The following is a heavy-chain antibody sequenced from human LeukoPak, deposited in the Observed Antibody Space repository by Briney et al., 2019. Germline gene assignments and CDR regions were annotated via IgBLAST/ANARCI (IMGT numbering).Heavy chain of an antibody. CDR1: GCSISSYY. J-gene: IGHJ4*02. CDR2: ISYSGST. Sequence: SETLSLTCTVSGCSISSYYWSWIRQPPGKGLEWIGYISYSGSTNYNPSLKSRVTISVDTSKHQFSLKLSAVTAADTAVYYCARGPHKFDYWGQGSLVTVSS. CDR3: ARGPHKFDY. V-gene: IGHV4-59*01.